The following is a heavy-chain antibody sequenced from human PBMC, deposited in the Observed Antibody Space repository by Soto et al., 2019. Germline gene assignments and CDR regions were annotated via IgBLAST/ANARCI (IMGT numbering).Heavy chain of an antibody. CDR1: GFTFTNYW. CDR3: ARGMTVAANWFDT. D-gene: IGHD6-19*01. Sequence: GGSLRLSCAVSGFTFTNYWMNWVRQAPGKGPEWVANIKQDGSEKYYVDSVKGRFTISRDNAQNPLYLQMYSLRAEDTAMYYCARGMTVAANWFDTWGQGTPVTVSS. V-gene: IGHV3-7*02. CDR2: IKQDGSEK. J-gene: IGHJ5*02.